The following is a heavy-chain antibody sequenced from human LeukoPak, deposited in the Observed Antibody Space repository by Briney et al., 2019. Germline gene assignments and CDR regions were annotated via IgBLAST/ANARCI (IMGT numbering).Heavy chain of an antibody. CDR2: ISSSGTTI. V-gene: IGHV3-11*01. CDR3: ARAPRFRLVGVPKGPFDP. CDR1: GFTFSDYY. J-gene: IGHJ5*02. Sequence: GGSLRLSCAATGFTFSDYYMSWIRQAPGKGLEWVSYISSSGTTIYYADSVKGRFTISRDNAKNSLYLQMNSLRAEDTAVYYCARAPRFRLVGVPKGPFDPWGQGTLVTVSS. D-gene: IGHD1-26*01.